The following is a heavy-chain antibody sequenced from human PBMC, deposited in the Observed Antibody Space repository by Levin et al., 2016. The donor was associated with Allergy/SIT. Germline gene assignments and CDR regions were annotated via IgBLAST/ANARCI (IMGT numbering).Heavy chain of an antibody. D-gene: IGHD4-17*01. J-gene: IGHJ4*02. CDR1: GFTFRAYD. CDR3: ARNSYHTMTPYPLYFFAS. Sequence: GESLKISCEVSGFTFRAYDMHWVRQTPEKGLEWISYISGSGDDTKYADSVKGRFIISRDNAKDSVYLQMNSLRVGDTALYFCARNSYHTMTPYPLYFFASWGQGALVTVSS. V-gene: IGHV3-11*06. CDR2: ISGSGDDT.